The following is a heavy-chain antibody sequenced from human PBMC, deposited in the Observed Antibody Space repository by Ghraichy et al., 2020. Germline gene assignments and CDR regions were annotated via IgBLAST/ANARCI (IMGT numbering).Heavy chain of an antibody. Sequence: ASVKVSCKASGYTFTGYYMHWVRQAPGQGLEWMGWINPNSGGTNYAQKFQGRVTMTRDTSISTAYMELSRLRSDDTAVYYCARVPRTSGPYYYGMDVWGQGTTVTVSS. J-gene: IGHJ6*02. D-gene: IGHD1-1*01. CDR2: INPNSGGT. CDR1: GYTFTGYY. V-gene: IGHV1-2*02. CDR3: ARVPRTSGPYYYGMDV.